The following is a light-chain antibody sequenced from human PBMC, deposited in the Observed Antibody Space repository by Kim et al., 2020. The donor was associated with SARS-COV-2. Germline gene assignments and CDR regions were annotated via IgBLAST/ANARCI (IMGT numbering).Light chain of an antibody. V-gene: IGKV1D-16*01. CDR3: QQYDSYPRT. J-gene: IGKJ1*01. Sequence: DIQMTQSPSLVSASVGDTVTITCRASQGISSWLAWYQQKPEKARKSLIYAASSLQSGVPSRFSGSGSGTDSTLTINSLQPEDFATYYCQQYDSYPRTFGQGTKVDIK. CDR1: QGISSW. CDR2: AAS.